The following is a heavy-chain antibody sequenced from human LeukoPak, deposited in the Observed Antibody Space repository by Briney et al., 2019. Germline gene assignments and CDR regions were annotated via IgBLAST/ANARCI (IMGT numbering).Heavy chain of an antibody. Sequence: SETLSLTCTVSGGSISSSSYYWGWIRQPPGKGLEWIGSIYYSGSTYYNPSLKSRVTISVDTSKNQFSLNLRSATAADTAVYYCAKYFAATGESHLDHWGQGSLVTVSS. V-gene: IGHV4-39*07. CDR2: IYYSGST. D-gene: IGHD6-13*01. CDR3: AKYFAATGESHLDH. CDR1: GGSISSSSYY. J-gene: IGHJ4*02.